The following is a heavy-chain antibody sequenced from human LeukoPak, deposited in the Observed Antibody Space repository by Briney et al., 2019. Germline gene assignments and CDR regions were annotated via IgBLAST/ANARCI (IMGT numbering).Heavy chain of an antibody. D-gene: IGHD3-22*01. CDR2: IYYSGST. Sequence: PSETLSLTCTVSGVSISSYYWSWIRQPPGKGLEWIGYIYYSGSTNYNPSLKSRVTISVDTYKNQFSLKLSSVTAADTAVYYCAGQYYDSSEDYFDYWGQGTLVTVSS. J-gene: IGHJ4*02. CDR1: GVSISSYY. CDR3: AGQYYDSSEDYFDY. V-gene: IGHV4-59*01.